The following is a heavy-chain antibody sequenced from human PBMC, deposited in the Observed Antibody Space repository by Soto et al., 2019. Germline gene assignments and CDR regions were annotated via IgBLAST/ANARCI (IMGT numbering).Heavy chain of an antibody. Sequence: GGSLRLSCAASGFTFSNYAMSWVRQAPGKGLEWVSSITDSGGRTFYADSVKGRFTVSRDNSKNTLFLQMNSLRAEDTAIYYCARDDYGANFDYWGQGILVTVSS. D-gene: IGHD3-16*01. CDR3: ARDDYGANFDY. CDR2: ITDSGGRT. V-gene: IGHV3-23*01. J-gene: IGHJ4*02. CDR1: GFTFSNYA.